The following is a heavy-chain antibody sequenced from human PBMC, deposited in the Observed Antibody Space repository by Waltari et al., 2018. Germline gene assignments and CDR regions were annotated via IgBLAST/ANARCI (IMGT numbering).Heavy chain of an antibody. CDR2: ISYSGST. V-gene: IGHV4-39*01. J-gene: IGHJ3*02. Sequence: QLQLQESGPGLVKPSETLSLTCTVPGGSITSGSYHWGWIRQPPGKGLEWIGTISYSGSTYYNPSLKSRVTISIDTSKNQFSLRLSSVTAADTAVYSCARHCGGDCVHAFDIWGQGTMITVSS. CDR3: ARHCGGDCVHAFDI. D-gene: IGHD2-21*02. CDR1: GGSITSGSYH.